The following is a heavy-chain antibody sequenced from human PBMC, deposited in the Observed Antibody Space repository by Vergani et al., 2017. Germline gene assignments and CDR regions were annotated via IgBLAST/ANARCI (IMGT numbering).Heavy chain of an antibody. CDR2: IYSGGST. CDR1: GFTVSSNY. J-gene: IGHJ6*02. D-gene: IGHD3-3*01. Sequence: EVQLVESGGGLVQPGGSLRLSCAASGFTVSSNYMSWVRQAPGKGLEWVSVIYSGGSTYYADSVKGRFTISRDNSKNTLYLQMNSLRAEDTAVYYCAKWDYDFPYYGMDVWGQGTTVTVSS. V-gene: IGHV3-66*02. CDR3: AKWDYDFPYYGMDV.